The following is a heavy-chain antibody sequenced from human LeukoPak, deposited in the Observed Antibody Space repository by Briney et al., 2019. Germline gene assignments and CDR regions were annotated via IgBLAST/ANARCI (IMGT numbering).Heavy chain of an antibody. V-gene: IGHV1-8*01. CDR3: ARVVSSPYYYDSSGLYAFDI. J-gene: IGHJ3*02. CDR2: MNPNSGNT. D-gene: IGHD3-22*01. Sequence: EASVKVSCKASGYTFTSYDINWVRQAPGQGLEWMGWMNPNSGNTGYAQKFQGRVTMTRNTSISTAYMELSSLRSEDTAVYYCARVVSSPYYYDSSGLYAFDIWGQGTMVTVSS. CDR1: GYTFTSYD.